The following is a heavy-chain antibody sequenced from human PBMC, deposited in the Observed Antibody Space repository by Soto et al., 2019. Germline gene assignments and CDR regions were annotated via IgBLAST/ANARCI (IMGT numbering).Heavy chain of an antibody. V-gene: IGHV4-59*01. CDR2: IYYSGRT. CDR1: GGSISSYY. Sequence: PSDTLSLTCTVSGGSISSYYWSWIRQPPGKGLEWIGYIYYSGRTNYNPSLKSRVTISVDTSKNQFSLKLSSVTAADTAVYYCARGSDYDLWSRYFGYWSEGTL. J-gene: IGHJ4*02. D-gene: IGHD3-3*01. CDR3: ARGSDYDLWSRYFGY.